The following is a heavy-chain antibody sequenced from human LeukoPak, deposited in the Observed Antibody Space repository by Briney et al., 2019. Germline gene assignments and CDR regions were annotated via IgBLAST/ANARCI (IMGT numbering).Heavy chain of an antibody. D-gene: IGHD5-12*01. CDR1: GFTFSHHA. CDR3: ANSVVGYTNY. Sequence: GGSLSLSCAASGFTFSHHAMHWVRRSPGKGLEWAAVISYDGNNKYYANSVKGRFTISRDNPKNTLYLQMNSLRPDDTAVYYCANSVVGYTNYWGQGTLVTVSS. V-gene: IGHV3-30*18. J-gene: IGHJ4*02. CDR2: ISYDGNNK.